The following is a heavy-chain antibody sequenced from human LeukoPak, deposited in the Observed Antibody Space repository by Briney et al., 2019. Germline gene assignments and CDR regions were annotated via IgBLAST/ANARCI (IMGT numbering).Heavy chain of an antibody. J-gene: IGHJ4*02. CDR1: GGSFSGYY. Sequence: SETLSLTCAVYGGSFSGYYWSWIRQPPGKGLEWIGEINHSGSTNYNPSLKSRVTISVDTSKNQFSLKLSSVTAADTAVYYCARRGDYWVQGTLVTVSS. V-gene: IGHV4-34*01. CDR3: ARRGDY. CDR2: INHSGST.